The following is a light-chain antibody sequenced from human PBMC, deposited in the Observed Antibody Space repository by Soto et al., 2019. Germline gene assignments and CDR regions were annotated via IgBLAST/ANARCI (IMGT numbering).Light chain of an antibody. Sequence: QSVLTQSPSASASLGASVKVTCTLSSGHSNYAIAWHQQQPEKGPRYLMKLNSDGSHSKGDGIPDRFSGSSSGAERYLTISRPPSGGWAYFYWQALGGTGNVVFGGGTKLTVL. V-gene: IGLV4-69*01. J-gene: IGLJ2*01. CDR2: LNSDGSH. CDR3: QALGGTGNVV. CDR1: SGHSNYA.